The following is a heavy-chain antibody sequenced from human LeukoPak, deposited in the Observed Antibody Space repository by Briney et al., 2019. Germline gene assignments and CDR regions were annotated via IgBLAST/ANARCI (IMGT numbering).Heavy chain of an antibody. Sequence: SETLSLTCAVYGGSFSGYYWSWIRQPPGKGLEWIGEINHSGSTNYNPSLKSRVTISIDTSKNQFSLKLSSVTAADTAVYYCARARSRYNWFDPWGQGTLSPSPQ. CDR3: ARARSRYNWFDP. D-gene: IGHD2-15*01. V-gene: IGHV4-34*01. J-gene: IGHJ5*02. CDR1: GGSFSGYY. CDR2: INHSGST.